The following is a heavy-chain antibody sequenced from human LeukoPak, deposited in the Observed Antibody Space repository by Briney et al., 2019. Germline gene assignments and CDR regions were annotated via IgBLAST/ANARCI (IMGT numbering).Heavy chain of an antibody. V-gene: IGHV3-30*02. Sequence: GVSLRLSCAASGFTFSSYGMHWVRQAPGKGLEWVAFIRYDGGNKYYADSVKGRFTISRDNSKNTLYLQMNSLRAEDTAVYYCAKDSNYDYVWGSYRPKGDAFDIWGQGTMVTVSS. D-gene: IGHD3-16*02. CDR1: GFTFSSYG. CDR3: AKDSNYDYVWGSYRPKGDAFDI. J-gene: IGHJ3*02. CDR2: IRYDGGNK.